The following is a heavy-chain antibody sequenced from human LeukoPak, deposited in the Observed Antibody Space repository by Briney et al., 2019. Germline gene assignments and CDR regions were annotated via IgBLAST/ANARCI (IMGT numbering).Heavy chain of an antibody. CDR1: GGSISSYY. D-gene: IGHD1-1*01. J-gene: IGHJ5*02. CDR3: AREGTAGTNLNWFDP. CDR2: ISYSGST. Sequence: SETLSLTCTVSGGSISSYYWSWVRQPPGKGLEWIGYISYSGSTNFNPSLKSRVTISVETYKKKFSLPLSYVTAADTAVYYCAREGTAGTNLNWFDPWGQGTLVTVSS. V-gene: IGHV4-59*01.